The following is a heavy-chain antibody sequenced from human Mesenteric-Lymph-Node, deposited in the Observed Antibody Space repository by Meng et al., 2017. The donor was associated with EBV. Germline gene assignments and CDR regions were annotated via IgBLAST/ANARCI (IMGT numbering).Heavy chain of an antibody. V-gene: IGHV4-31*03. J-gene: IGHJ5*02. Sequence: QVQCQGSGPGPVKPPGTLSLTCTVSGDSLSSGDYFWSWIRQHPGKGLEWIGYIHDSGSTYYNPSLKSRVTISADTSKNQFSLKLSSVTAADTAVYYCARASYGSGSPLGESWFDPWGQGTLVTVSS. CDR3: ARASYGSGSPLGESWFDP. CDR2: IHDSGST. CDR1: GDSLSSGDYF. D-gene: IGHD3-10*01.